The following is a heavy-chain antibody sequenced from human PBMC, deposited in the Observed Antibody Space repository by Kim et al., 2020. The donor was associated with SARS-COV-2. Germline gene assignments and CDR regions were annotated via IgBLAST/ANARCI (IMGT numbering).Heavy chain of an antibody. CDR2: IYYSGST. Sequence: SETLSLTCTVSGGSISSGGYYWSWIRQHPGKGLEWIGYIYYSGSTYYNPSLKSRVTISVDTSKNQFSLKLSSVTAADTAVYYCARAMVRGNAQTQYYYYYGMDVWGQGTTVTVSS. V-gene: IGHV4-31*03. D-gene: IGHD3-10*01. CDR1: GGSISSGGYY. CDR3: ARAMVRGNAQTQYYYYYGMDV. J-gene: IGHJ6*02.